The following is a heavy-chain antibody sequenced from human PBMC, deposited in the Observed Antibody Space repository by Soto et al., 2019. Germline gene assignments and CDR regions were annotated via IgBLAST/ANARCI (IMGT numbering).Heavy chain of an antibody. CDR2: INAGNGNT. CDR1: GYTFTSYA. J-gene: IGHJ4*02. V-gene: IGHV1-3*01. CDR3: AREGGDITIFGVAPYYFDY. Sequence: QVQLVQSGAEVKKPGASVKVSCKASGYTFTSYAMHWVRQAPGQRPEWMGWINAGNGNTKYSQKFQGRVTITRDTSASTAYMELSSLRSEDTAVYYCAREGGDITIFGVAPYYFDYWGQGTLVTVSS. D-gene: IGHD3-3*01.